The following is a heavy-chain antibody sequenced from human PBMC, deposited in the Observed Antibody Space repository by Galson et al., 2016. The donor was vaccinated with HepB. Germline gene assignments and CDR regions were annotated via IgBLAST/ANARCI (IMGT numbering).Heavy chain of an antibody. CDR3: ARDKISGWYYFDH. V-gene: IGHV3-23*01. CDR1: GFTFNNYA. CDR2: ISGGGGST. J-gene: IGHJ4*02. Sequence: SLRLSCAASGFTFNNYAMSWVRQAPGKGLEWVSAISGGGGSTYYANSVQGRFTISRDNSKNTLYLQMNSLRAEDTAIYYCARDKISGWYYFDHWGQGTLVTVSS. D-gene: IGHD6-19*01.